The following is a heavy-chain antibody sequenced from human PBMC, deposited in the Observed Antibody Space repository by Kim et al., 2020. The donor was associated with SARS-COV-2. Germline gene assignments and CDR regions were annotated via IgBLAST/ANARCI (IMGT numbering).Heavy chain of an antibody. CDR3: ARGRGHVIVVVVAATPRAFDI. D-gene: IGHD2-15*01. CDR2: INHSGST. V-gene: IGHV4-34*01. CDR1: GGSFSGYY. J-gene: IGHJ3*02. Sequence: SETLSLTCAVYGGSFSGYYWSWICQPPGKGLEWIGEINHSGSTNYNPSLKSRVTISVDTSKNQFSLKLSSVTAADTAVYYCARGRGHVIVVVVAATPRAFDIWGQGTMVTVSS.